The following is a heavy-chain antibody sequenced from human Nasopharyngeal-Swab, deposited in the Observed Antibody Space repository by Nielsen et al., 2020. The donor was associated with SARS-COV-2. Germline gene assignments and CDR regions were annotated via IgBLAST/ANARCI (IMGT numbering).Heavy chain of an antibody. V-gene: IGHV4-59*01. J-gene: IGHJ3*01. CDR1: GASISGSY. CDR2: IHNTMDT. Sequence: SETLSPTCTVSGASISGSYWSWVRQPPGKGLEWIGHIHNTMDTNYNPSLWSRVTISVDTSKNQFSLRLSSVTAADTAVYYCERDTYYYSSGSFNDVFDVWGQGTMVTVSS. D-gene: IGHD3-22*01. CDR3: ERDTYYYSSGSFNDVFDV.